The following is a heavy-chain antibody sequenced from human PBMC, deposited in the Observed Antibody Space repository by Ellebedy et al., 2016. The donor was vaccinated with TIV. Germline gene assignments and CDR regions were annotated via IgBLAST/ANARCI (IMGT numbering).Heavy chain of an antibody. J-gene: IGHJ4*02. CDR2: IGGTSGHT. D-gene: IGHD5-24*01. V-gene: IGHV3-23*01. Sequence: GGSLRLSXAGSGFDFRNYAMTWVRQAPGKGLEWVSAIGGTSGHTYYAASVKGRFSISRDNSKNTVSLLMGGLRVEDTAIYYCAKEAENGYSPLDSWGQGTLVTVSS. CDR3: AKEAENGYSPLDS. CDR1: GFDFRNYA.